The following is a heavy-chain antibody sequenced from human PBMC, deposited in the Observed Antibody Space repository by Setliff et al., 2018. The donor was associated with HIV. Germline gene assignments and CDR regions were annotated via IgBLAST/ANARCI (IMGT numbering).Heavy chain of an antibody. CDR1: GGSLSSTTYY. V-gene: IGHV4-39*01. D-gene: IGHD3-22*01. CDR2: IDYSGNT. J-gene: IGHJ4*02. Sequence: SETLSLTCTVSGGSLSSTTYYWGWIRQPPGKGLEWIGIIDYSGNTYYNPSLESRLTISVDTSKNQFSLKLNSATAADTAVYYCARQDSTDWYRKPFDSWGQGNLVTVSS. CDR3: ARQDSTDWYRKPFDS.